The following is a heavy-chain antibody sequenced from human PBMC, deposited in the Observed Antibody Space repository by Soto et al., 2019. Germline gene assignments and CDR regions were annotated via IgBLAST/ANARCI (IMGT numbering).Heavy chain of an antibody. Sequence: PSETLSLTCTVSGGSISSGGYYWSWIRQHPGKGLEWIGYIYYSGSTYYNPSLKSRVTISVDTSKNQFSLKLSSVTAADTAVYYCARYNCSSTSCYTDYWGQGTLVTVSS. J-gene: IGHJ4*02. CDR2: IYYSGST. V-gene: IGHV4-31*03. CDR1: GGSISSGGYY. CDR3: ARYNCSSTSCYTDY. D-gene: IGHD2-2*02.